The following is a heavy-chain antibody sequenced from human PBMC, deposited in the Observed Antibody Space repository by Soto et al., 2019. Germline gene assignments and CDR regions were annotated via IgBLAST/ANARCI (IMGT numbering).Heavy chain of an antibody. CDR3: ARVTTYYYYGMDV. Sequence: VKISVKGSGEISRSSWWIWDRQMPGKGLEWMGKIDPSDSYTNYSPSFQGQVTISTDKAVGTAYLQWSSLKASDTAMYYCARVTTYYYYGMDVWGQGTTVT. J-gene: IGHJ6*02. CDR1: GEISRSSW. D-gene: IGHD1-26*01. V-gene: IGHV5-10-1*01. CDR2: IDPSDSYT.